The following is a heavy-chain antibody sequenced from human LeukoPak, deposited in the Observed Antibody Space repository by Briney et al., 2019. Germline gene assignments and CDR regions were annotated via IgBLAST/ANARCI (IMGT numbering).Heavy chain of an antibody. V-gene: IGHV4-38-2*02. D-gene: IGHD3-16*02. Sequence: SETLSLTCTVSGYSISSGYYWGWIRQPPGKGLEWIGSIYHSGSTYYNPSLKSRVTISVDTSKNQFSLKLSSVTAADTAVYYCAREYDYVWGSYRSFDAFDIWGQGTMVTVSS. CDR2: IYHSGST. CDR1: GYSISSGYY. CDR3: AREYDYVWGSYRSFDAFDI. J-gene: IGHJ3*02.